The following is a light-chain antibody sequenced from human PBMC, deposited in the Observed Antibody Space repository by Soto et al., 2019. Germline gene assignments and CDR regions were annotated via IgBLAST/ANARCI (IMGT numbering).Light chain of an antibody. V-gene: IGKV3-15*01. Sequence: IVMTQSPATLSVSPGERAPLPCMASQSVSRKLAWYQKKPGQAPRLLVYGASTRATGIPARFSGSGSRTELTLTISILHPEHFAVYYCQQYNPWPPITFGQGTRLYI. CDR3: QQYNPWPPIT. J-gene: IGKJ5*01. CDR1: QSVSRK. CDR2: GAS.